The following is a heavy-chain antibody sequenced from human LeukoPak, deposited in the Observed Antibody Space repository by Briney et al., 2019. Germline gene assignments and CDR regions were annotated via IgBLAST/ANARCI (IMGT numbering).Heavy chain of an antibody. CDR1: GYTFTSFW. J-gene: IGHJ5*02. CDR2: IYPGDSVT. Sequence: GESLKISCKGSGYTFTSFWIGWVRQMPGKGLEWMGIIYPGDSVTRYSPSFQGQVTISADKSISTAYLQWSSLKPSDTAIYYCARQAGSFIAVAGLHPWGQGTLVTVSS. V-gene: IGHV5-51*01. CDR3: ARQAGSFIAVAGLHP. D-gene: IGHD6-19*01.